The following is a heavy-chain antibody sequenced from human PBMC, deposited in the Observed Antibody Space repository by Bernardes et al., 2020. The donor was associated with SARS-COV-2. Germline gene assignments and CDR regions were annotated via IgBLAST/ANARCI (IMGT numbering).Heavy chain of an antibody. CDR1: GFTFSNYN. D-gene: IGHD6-13*01. V-gene: IGHV3-48*04. Sequence: GGSLRLSRAASGFTFSNYNMNWVRQAPGKGLEWVSYISSTSSPIYYADSVKGRFTISRDNAKSSLYLQMNSLRAEDTAVYYCARVYSRSGVFDYWGQGTLVTVSS. CDR3: ARVYSRSGVFDY. CDR2: ISSTSSPI. J-gene: IGHJ4*02.